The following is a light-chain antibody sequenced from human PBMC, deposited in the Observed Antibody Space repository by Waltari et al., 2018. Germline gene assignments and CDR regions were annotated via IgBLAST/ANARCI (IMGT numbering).Light chain of an antibody. Sequence: ETVMTQSPTTLSLSPGERATLSCRASQSVSTNLAWYQQRPGQAPRLLIYGASIRATGVPARCSGRGAGTEFTLTISSLQSEDFAVYYCQQYNNWPPYIFGQGSQLEI. J-gene: IGKJ2*01. CDR1: QSVSTN. CDR2: GAS. V-gene: IGKV3-15*01. CDR3: QQYNNWPPYI.